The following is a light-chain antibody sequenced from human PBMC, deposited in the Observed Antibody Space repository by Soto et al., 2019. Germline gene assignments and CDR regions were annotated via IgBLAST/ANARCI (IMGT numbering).Light chain of an antibody. Sequence: EVVMTQSPATLSVSPGERATLSCRASQSVNANLAWYQQKPGQAPRLLIHGAYNRATGIPARFSGSGFGTEFILTISSLQSEDFAVYYCQQYNTWLWTFCQWTKVEI. J-gene: IGKJ1*01. CDR3: QQYNTWLWT. CDR1: QSVNAN. CDR2: GAY. V-gene: IGKV3-15*01.